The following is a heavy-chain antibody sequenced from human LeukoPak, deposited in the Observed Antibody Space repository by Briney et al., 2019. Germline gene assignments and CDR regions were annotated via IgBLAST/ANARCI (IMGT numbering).Heavy chain of an antibody. CDR1: GGSISSYY. Sequence: SETLSLTCTVSGGSISSYYWSWIRQPPGKGLEWIGYIYYSGSTNYNPSLKSRVTISVDTSKNQFSLKLSSVTAADTAVYYCARDRWLQSWGQGTLVTVSS. CDR2: IYYSGST. CDR3: ARDRWLQS. V-gene: IGHV4-59*01. J-gene: IGHJ4*02. D-gene: IGHD5-24*01.